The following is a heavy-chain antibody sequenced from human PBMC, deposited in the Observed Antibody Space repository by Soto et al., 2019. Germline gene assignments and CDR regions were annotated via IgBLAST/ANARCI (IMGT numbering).Heavy chain of an antibody. D-gene: IGHD3-22*01. CDR2: INPYSGGT. CDR3: ARDGDSSGYQTSPSPPYTLFDP. CDR1: GYAFTRCG. Sequence: ASFKLSCEPSGYAFTRCGSRWVRQAKVQVLEWLGWINPYSGGTNYADSVKGRFTISRDNSKNTLHLQMNSLRAEDTAVYYCARDGDSSGYQTSPSPPYTLFDPLGQRTLVTVSS. J-gene: IGHJ5*02. V-gene: IGHV1-18*04.